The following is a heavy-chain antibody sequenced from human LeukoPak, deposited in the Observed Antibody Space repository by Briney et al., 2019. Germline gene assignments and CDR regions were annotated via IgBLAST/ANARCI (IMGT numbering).Heavy chain of an antibody. Sequence: PGGSLRLSCAASGFTFSDYYMSWIRQAPGKGLEWVAFIRYDGSNKYYADSVKGRFTISRDNSKNTLYLQMNSLRAEDTAVYYCAKSRNTYYDFWSGYYFGGWGQGTLVTVSS. J-gene: IGHJ4*02. V-gene: IGHV3-30*02. CDR3: AKSRNTYYDFWSGYYFGG. CDR2: IRYDGSNK. CDR1: GFTFSDYY. D-gene: IGHD3-3*01.